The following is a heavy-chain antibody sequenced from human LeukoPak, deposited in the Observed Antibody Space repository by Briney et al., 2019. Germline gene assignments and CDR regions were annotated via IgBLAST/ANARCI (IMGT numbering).Heavy chain of an antibody. D-gene: IGHD6-13*01. J-gene: IGHJ4*02. CDR3: ARHVRYSSSWYFDY. Sequence: SPSETLSLTCTVSRGSISGYYWSWIRQPPGKGLEWIGYIYYSGSTNYNPSLKSRVTISVDTSKNQFSLRLSSVTAADTAMYYCARHVRYSSSWYFDYWGQGTLVTVSS. V-gene: IGHV4-59*08. CDR2: IYYSGST. CDR1: RGSISGYY.